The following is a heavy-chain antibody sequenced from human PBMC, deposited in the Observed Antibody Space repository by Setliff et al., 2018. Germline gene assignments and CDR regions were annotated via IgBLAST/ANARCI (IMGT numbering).Heavy chain of an antibody. CDR2: IKQDGSEK. D-gene: IGHD3-16*01. CDR3: ARDGGEY. V-gene: IGHV3-7*01. J-gene: IGHJ4*02. CDR1: GFTVSSNS. Sequence: GGSLRLSCAASGFTVSSNSISWVRQAPGKGLEWVANIKQDGSEKYYVDSVKGRFTISRDNAKNSLYLQMNSLRAEDTAVYYCARDGGEYWGQGTLVTVSS.